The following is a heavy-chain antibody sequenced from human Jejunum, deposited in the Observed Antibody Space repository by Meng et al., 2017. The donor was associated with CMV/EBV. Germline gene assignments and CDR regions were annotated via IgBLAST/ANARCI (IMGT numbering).Heavy chain of an antibody. CDR2: IKSSDSST. J-gene: IGHJ5*02. CDR1: FPVVSYA. Sequence: FPVVSYAMGWVGRTPGKGVEWVWAIKSSDSSTYNAESVKGRFTISRDNSKNTLYLQMNSLGAEDTAVYYCAKVVDYDFWRPNWFDPWGQGTLVTVSS. CDR3: AKVVDYDFWRPNWFDP. V-gene: IGHV3-23*01. D-gene: IGHD3-3*01.